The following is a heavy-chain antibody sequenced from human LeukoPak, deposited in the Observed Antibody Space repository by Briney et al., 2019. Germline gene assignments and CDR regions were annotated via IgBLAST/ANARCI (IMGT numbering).Heavy chain of an antibody. CDR2: IIPIFGTA. D-gene: IGHD6-13*01. CDR1: GGTFSSYA. CDR3: ARDTALGKQQLDYYYRDV. J-gene: IGHJ6*03. Sequence: ASVTVSCKASGGTFSSYAISWVRQAPGQGLEWMGGIIPIFGTANYAQKFQGRVTITADESTSTAYMELSSLRSEDTAVYYCARDTALGKQQLDYYYRDVWGKGTTVTISS. V-gene: IGHV1-69*13.